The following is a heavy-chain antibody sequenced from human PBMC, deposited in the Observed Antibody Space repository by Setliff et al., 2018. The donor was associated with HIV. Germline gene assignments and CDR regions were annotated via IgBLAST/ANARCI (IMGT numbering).Heavy chain of an antibody. CDR2: IWYDGTNK. Sequence: PGGSLRLSCAASGFTFSSYGMHWVRQAPGKGLEWVAVIWYDGTNKYYADSVKGRFTISRDNFKNTLFLQMNSLRAEDTAVYYCAKDPAVNAYGDYPLGGMDVWGKGTTVTVSS. CDR1: GFTFSSYG. J-gene: IGHJ6*04. D-gene: IGHD4-17*01. V-gene: IGHV3-33*06. CDR3: AKDPAVNAYGDYPLGGMDV.